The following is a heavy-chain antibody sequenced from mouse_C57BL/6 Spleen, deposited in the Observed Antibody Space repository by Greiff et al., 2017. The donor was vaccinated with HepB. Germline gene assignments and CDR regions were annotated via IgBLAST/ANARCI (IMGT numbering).Heavy chain of an antibody. Sequence: DVQLQESGPGLVKPSQSLSLTCSVTGYSITSGYYWNWIRQFPGNKLEWMGYISYDGSNNYNPSLKNRISITRDTSKNQFFLKLNSVTTEDTATYYCARDRTTVGGYFDVWGTGTTVTVSS. CDR3: ARDRTTVGGYFDV. D-gene: IGHD1-1*01. CDR1: GYSITSGYY. J-gene: IGHJ1*03. V-gene: IGHV3-6*01. CDR2: ISYDGSN.